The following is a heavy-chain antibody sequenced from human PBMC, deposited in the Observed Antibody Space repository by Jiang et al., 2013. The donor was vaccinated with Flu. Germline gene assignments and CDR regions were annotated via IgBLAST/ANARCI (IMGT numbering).Heavy chain of an antibody. Sequence: TEYAASVKGRFTISRDDSKSIAYLQMSSLKTEDTAVYYCTRDYAAYYYDSSGYSAAFDIWGQGTMVTVSS. V-gene: IGHV3-49*02. CDR3: TRDYAAYYYDSSGYSAAFDI. D-gene: IGHD3-22*01. J-gene: IGHJ3*02. CDR2: T.